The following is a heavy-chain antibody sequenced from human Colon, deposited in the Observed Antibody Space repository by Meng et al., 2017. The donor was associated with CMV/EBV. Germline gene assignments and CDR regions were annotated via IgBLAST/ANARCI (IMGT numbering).Heavy chain of an antibody. CDR2: IYYSGST. D-gene: IGHD3-10*01. CDR3: ARAVVRGVTTPYYFDY. CDR1: GGSVSSGSYY. J-gene: IGHJ4*02. Sequence: GSLSLTCTVSGGSVSSGSYYWSWIRQPPGKGLEWIGYIYYSGSTNYNPSLKSRVTISVDTSKNQFSLKLSSVTAADTAVYYCARAVVRGVTTPYYFDYWGQGTLVTVSS. V-gene: IGHV4-61*01.